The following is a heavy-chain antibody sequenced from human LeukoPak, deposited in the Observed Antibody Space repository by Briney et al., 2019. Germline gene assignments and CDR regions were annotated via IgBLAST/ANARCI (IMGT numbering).Heavy chain of an antibody. Sequence: PSETLSLTCTVSGGSISSYYWSWIRQPPGKGLEWIGYIHYSGSTNYNPSLKSRVTISVDTSKNQFSLKLSSVTAGDTAVYYCARSQNYYGSGSYYGTFDYWGQGTLVTVSS. V-gene: IGHV4-59*08. J-gene: IGHJ4*02. CDR1: GGSISSYY. CDR2: IHYSGST. CDR3: ARSQNYYGSGSYYGTFDY. D-gene: IGHD3-10*01.